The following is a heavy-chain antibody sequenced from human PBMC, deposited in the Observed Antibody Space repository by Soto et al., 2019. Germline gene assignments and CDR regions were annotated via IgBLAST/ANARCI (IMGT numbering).Heavy chain of an antibody. CDR1: GFTFSSYA. Sequence: GGSLRLSCAASGFTFSSYAMSWVRQAPGKGLEWVSAISGSGGSTYYADSVKGRFTISRDNSKNTRYLQMNSLRAEDTAVYYCAKDFGSYDFWSGYYRDYYGMDVWGQGTTVTVSS. CDR3: AKDFGSYDFWSGYYRDYYGMDV. D-gene: IGHD3-3*01. J-gene: IGHJ6*02. CDR2: ISGSGGST. V-gene: IGHV3-23*01.